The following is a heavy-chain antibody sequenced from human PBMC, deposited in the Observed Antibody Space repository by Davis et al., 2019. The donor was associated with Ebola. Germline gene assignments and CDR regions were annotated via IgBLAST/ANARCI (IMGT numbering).Heavy chain of an antibody. V-gene: IGHV1-2*06. CDR3: ARAQFPTTSDH. CDR2: INPNSGNT. Sequence: AASVKVSCKASGYTFTGYYMHWVRQAPGQGLEWMGRINPNSGNTNYAQKLQGRVTMTTDTSTSTAYMEVGSLRSDDTAVYYCARAQFPTTSDHWGQGTLVTVSS. D-gene: IGHD1-1*01. J-gene: IGHJ4*02. CDR1: GYTFTGYY.